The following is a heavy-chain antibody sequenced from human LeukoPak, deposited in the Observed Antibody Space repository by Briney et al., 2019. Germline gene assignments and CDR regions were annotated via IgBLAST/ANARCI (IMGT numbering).Heavy chain of an antibody. D-gene: IGHD5-18*01. Sequence: ASVKVSCKASGYTFTSFGISWVRQAPGQGPEWMGWISAYNGNTNYVQNLQGRVTMTTDTSTNTAYMELRSLSSDDTAVYYCARDLGLDTTMIFFDYWGQGTLVTVSS. CDR3: ARDLGLDTTMIFFDY. J-gene: IGHJ4*02. V-gene: IGHV1-18*01. CDR1: GYTFTSFG. CDR2: ISAYNGNT.